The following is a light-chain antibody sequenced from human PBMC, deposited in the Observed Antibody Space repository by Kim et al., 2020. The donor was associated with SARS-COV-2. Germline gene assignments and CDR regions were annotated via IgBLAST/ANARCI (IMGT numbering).Light chain of an antibody. CDR3: EQRSNWSRT. Sequence: EIVLTQSPATLSLSPGERATLSCRASQSVSSYLSWYKQKPGEAPRLLIFDASNRATGIPARFSGSGSGTDFTLPISSLEPEDFAVYYCEQRSNWSRTFGQGTKVDIK. CDR2: DAS. J-gene: IGKJ1*01. CDR1: QSVSSY. V-gene: IGKV3-11*01.